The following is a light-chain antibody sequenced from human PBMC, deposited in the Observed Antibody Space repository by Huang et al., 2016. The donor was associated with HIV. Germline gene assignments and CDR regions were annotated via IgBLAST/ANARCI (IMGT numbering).Light chain of an antibody. V-gene: IGKV3-15*01. CDR2: GSA. J-gene: IGKJ4*01. Sequence: IVMTPSPATLSVSPGEIVTLSCRTTRTVSTNLAWYQQRPGQAPRRLIYGSATRARGVPARFSGSGSGTDFSLTISSLQSEDFALYYCHQYNNWLLSFGGGT. CDR3: HQYNNWLLS. CDR1: RTVSTN.